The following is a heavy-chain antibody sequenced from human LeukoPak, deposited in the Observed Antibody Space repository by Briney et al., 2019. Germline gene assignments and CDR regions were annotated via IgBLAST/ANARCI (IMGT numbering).Heavy chain of an antibody. Sequence: SETLSLTCTVSGGSISSGGYYWSWTRQPPGKGLEWIGYIYLGGSTYYNPSLKSRATISGDRSKNQFSLKLSSVTAADTAVYYCARSATVAHFDYWGQGTLVTVAS. J-gene: IGHJ4*02. D-gene: IGHD4-11*01. CDR3: ARSATVAHFDY. CDR1: GGSISSGGYY. V-gene: IGHV4-30-2*01. CDR2: IYLGGST.